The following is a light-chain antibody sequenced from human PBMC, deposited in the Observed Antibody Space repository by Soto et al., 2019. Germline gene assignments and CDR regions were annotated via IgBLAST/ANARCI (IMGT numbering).Light chain of an antibody. CDR3: SSYTSNRTLV. CDR2: EVS. CDR1: SSDVGAYNY. V-gene: IGLV2-14*01. J-gene: IGLJ3*02. Sequence: QSVLTQPASVSGSPGQSITISCTGTSSDVGAYNYVSWYQQHPDRAPKLMIFEVSDRPSGVSNRFSGSNSGNTASLTISGHQAEDEADYFCSSYTSNRTLVFGGGTKLTVL.